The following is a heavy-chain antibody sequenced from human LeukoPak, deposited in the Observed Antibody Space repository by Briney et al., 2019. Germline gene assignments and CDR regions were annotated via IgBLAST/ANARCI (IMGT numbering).Heavy chain of an antibody. V-gene: IGHV4-59*01. CDR1: GGSFSRYY. CDR3: ARDLLGGSYYLGY. Sequence: SETLSLTCTVSGGSFSRYYWTWFRQPPGKGLEWSGYVYYSGSTNYNPSLKSRVTISVDTSQNQFSLKLSSVTAADTAVYYCARDLLGGSYYLGYWGQGTLVTVSS. J-gene: IGHJ4*02. D-gene: IGHD1-26*01. CDR2: VYYSGST.